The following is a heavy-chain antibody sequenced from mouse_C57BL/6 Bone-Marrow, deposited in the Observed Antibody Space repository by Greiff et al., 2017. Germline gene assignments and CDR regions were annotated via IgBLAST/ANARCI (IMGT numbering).Heavy chain of an antibody. CDR2: IYPGDGDT. CDR1: GYAFSSSW. CDR3: ARGGYDAWFAY. D-gene: IGHD2-2*01. V-gene: IGHV1-82*01. Sequence: VNVVESGPELVKPGASVKISCKASGYAFSSSWMNWVKQRPGKGLEWIGRIYPGDGDTNYNGKFKGKATLTAAKSSSTAYMQLSSLTSEDSAVYFCARGGYDAWFAYWGQGTLVTVSA. J-gene: IGHJ3*01.